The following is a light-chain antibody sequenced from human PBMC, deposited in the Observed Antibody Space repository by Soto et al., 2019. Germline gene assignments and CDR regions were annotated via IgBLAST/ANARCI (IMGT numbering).Light chain of an antibody. CDR1: QSVSSSY. V-gene: IGKV3-20*01. Sequence: EIVLTQSPGTLSLSPGDRATLSCRARQSVSSSYLAWYQQKPGQAPRLLIYGASSRATGIPDRFSGSGSGTDFTLTISRLEPEDFAVYYCQQYGSSPRTFGQGTKV. CDR2: GAS. CDR3: QQYGSSPRT. J-gene: IGKJ1*01.